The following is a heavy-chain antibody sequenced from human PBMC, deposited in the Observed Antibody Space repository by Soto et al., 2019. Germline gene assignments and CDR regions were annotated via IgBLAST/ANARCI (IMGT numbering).Heavy chain of an antibody. V-gene: IGHV1-24*01. D-gene: IGHD2-15*01. J-gene: IGHJ4*02. CDR3: ATDKGYCSGGSCYSFDY. CDR1: GYTLTVLS. CDR2: FDPEDGET. Sequence: ASVKVSCKVSGYTLTVLSMHWGRQDPGKGLEWMGGFDPEDGETIYAQKFQGRVTMTEDTSTDTAYMELSSLRSEDTAVYYCATDKGYCSGGSCYSFDYWGQGTLVTVS.